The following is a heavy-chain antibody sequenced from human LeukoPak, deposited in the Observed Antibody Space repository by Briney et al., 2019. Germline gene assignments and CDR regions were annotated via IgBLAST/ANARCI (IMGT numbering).Heavy chain of an antibody. Sequence: PGGSLRLSCVASEFSFGNYAMSWVRQAPGKGLQWVSQISGTGGATWYAGFARDRFTISRDNSKKTLYLQMSGLRVEDTAMYYCVKDPRDTYGTNWFVSWGQGTLLIVSS. V-gene: IGHV3-23*01. CDR1: EFSFGNYA. J-gene: IGHJ5*01. CDR2: ISGTGGAT. D-gene: IGHD2-21*01. CDR3: VKDPRDTYGTNWFVS.